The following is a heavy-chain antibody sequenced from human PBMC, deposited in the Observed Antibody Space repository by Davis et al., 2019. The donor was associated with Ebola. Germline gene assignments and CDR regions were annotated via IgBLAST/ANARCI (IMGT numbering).Heavy chain of an antibody. CDR2: IKQDGSER. Sequence: GESLKISCAASGFSFSSYWMTWVRQAPGKGLEWVANIKQDGSERQYVDSVKGRFSISRDNAKNSVYLQMNSLRVEDTAVYYCARQRYSDYWGQGTLVTVSS. V-gene: IGHV3-7*01. CDR3: ARQRYSDY. D-gene: IGHD1-1*01. CDR1: GFSFSSYW. J-gene: IGHJ4*02.